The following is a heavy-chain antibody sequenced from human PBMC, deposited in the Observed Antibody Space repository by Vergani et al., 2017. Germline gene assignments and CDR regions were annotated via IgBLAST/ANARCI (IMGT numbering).Heavy chain of an antibody. J-gene: IGHJ3*01. Sequence: QLQLQESGPRLVKPSETLSLTCSLSGMSISNNNYYWGWIRQPPGKGLEWIGSIYDSRNNNYSPSLKSRASISEDTSKNQFSLHLTSVTAADTAVYYCSRHLRQLARNDVFDFWGHGTLVTVSS. CDR3: SRHLRQLARNDVFDF. CDR2: IYDSRNN. CDR1: GMSISNNNYY. D-gene: IGHD6-6*01. V-gene: IGHV4-39*01.